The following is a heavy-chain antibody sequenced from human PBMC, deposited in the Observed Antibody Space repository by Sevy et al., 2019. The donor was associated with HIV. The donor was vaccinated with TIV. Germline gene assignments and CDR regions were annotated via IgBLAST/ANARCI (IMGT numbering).Heavy chain of an antibody. D-gene: IGHD3-10*01. Sequence: ASVKVSCKASGYTFANYGINWVRQAPGQGLEWMGWISAHNTNTNYAQKFQGRVTMTTETSTSTAYMELRSLRSDDTAVYYCARGQLLWFADLLVPGRYFDYWGQGTLVTVSS. CDR1: GYTFANYG. CDR3: ARGQLLWFADLLVPGRYFDY. V-gene: IGHV1-18*01. CDR2: ISAHNTNT. J-gene: IGHJ4*02.